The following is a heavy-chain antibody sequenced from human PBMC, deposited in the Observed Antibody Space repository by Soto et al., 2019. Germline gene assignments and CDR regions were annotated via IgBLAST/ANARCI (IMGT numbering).Heavy chain of an antibody. D-gene: IGHD2-15*01. CDR2: INSDVSST. Sequence: EVQLVESGGGLVQPGGSLRLSCAASGFTFSSYWMHWVRQAPGKGLVWVSRINSDVSSTSYADSVKGRFTISRDNAKNTLYLPMNSLRAEDTAVYYCARVRAYCSGGSCYSPVDYFDYWGQGTLVTVSS. CDR3: ARVRAYCSGGSCYSPVDYFDY. J-gene: IGHJ4*02. V-gene: IGHV3-74*01. CDR1: GFTFSSYW.